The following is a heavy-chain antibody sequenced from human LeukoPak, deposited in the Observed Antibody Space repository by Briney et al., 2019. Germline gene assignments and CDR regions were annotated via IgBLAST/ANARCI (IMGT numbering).Heavy chain of an antibody. CDR3: TRDLMDYDVSTGLHHYYMDV. V-gene: IGHV3-74*01. Sequence: GGSLRLSCVASGFTFSSYWMHWVRQDPRKGLVWVSRINDDGRNINYADSVRGRFTISRDNAKNTLYLQMNTLRVEDTAVYYCTRDLMDYDVSTGLHHYYMDVWGQGTTVTVSS. CDR1: GFTFSSYW. D-gene: IGHD3-9*01. J-gene: IGHJ6*02. CDR2: INDDGRNI.